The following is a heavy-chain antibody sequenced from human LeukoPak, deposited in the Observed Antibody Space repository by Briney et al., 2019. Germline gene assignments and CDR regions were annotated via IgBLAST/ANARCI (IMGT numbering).Heavy chain of an antibody. J-gene: IGHJ5*01. V-gene: IGHV3-74*01. D-gene: IGHD1-14*01. Sequence: GGSLRLSCAASGFIFSDYWMHWVRQAPGKGLVWVSRIKTDGSTTSYADSVRGRFTISRDNARNTLYLQMNSLTVEDTAVYYCVRVGTGRYWFDSWGQGTQVTVSS. CDR1: GFIFSDYW. CDR3: VRVGTGRYWFDS. CDR2: IKTDGSTT.